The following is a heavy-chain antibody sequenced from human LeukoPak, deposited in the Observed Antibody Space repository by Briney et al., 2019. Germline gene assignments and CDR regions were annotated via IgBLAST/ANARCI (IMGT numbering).Heavy chain of an antibody. J-gene: IGHJ5*02. V-gene: IGHV3-64*01. Sequence: GGSLRLSCAASGFTFSSYAMHWVRQAPGKGLEYVSAISSNGGSTYYANSVKGRFTISRDNSKNTLYLQMNSLRAEDTAVYYCARERGIRYFDWLSTPPGALGQGTLVTVSS. CDR3: ARERGIRYFDWLSTPPGA. CDR1: GFTFSSYA. D-gene: IGHD3-9*01. CDR2: ISSNGGST.